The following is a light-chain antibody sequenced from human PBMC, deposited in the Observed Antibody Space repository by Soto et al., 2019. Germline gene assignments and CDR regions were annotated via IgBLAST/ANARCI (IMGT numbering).Light chain of an antibody. CDR3: SSYAGAVV. J-gene: IGLJ2*01. Sequence: QSALTQPASVSGSPGQSITISCTGTSSDVGSYNLVSWYQHHPGKAPKLMIYEGSNRPSGVSTRFSGSKSGNTASLTISGLQAEDEADYYCSSYAGAVVFGGGIKLTVL. V-gene: IGLV2-23*01. CDR1: SSDVGSYNL. CDR2: EGS.